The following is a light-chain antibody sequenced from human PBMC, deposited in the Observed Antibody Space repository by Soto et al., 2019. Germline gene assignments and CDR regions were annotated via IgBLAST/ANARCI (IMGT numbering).Light chain of an antibody. CDR1: SSDVGGYNY. Sequence: QPVLTQPRSVSGSPGQSVTISCTGTSSDVGGYNYVSWYQQHPGKAPKLMIYDVSKRPSGVPDRFSGSKSGNTASLTISGLQAEDEADYYCCSYAGSYTSWVFGGGTQLTVL. CDR3: CSYAGSYTSWV. V-gene: IGLV2-11*01. CDR2: DVS. J-gene: IGLJ3*02.